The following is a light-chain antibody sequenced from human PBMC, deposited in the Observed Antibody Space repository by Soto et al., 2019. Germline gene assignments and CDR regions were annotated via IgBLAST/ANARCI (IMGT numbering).Light chain of an antibody. CDR1: QSISSW. V-gene: IGKV1-5*03. Sequence: DIQMTQSPSTLSVSVGDRVTITCRASQSISSWLAWYQQKPGKAPKLLIYKASSLESGVPSRFSGSGSGTEFTLSNSSLQPDDFSTYYCQQYNSYWTFDQGTKVEIK. CDR2: KAS. J-gene: IGKJ1*01. CDR3: QQYNSYWT.